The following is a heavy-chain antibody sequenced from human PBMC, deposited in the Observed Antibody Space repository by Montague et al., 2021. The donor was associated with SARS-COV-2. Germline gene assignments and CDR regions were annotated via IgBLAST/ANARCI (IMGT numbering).Heavy chain of an antibody. CDR1: GFTLRGYW. Sequence: SLRLSCAASGFTLRGYWMTWVRQAPGKGLEWVASINRDGTEESYADSVRGRFTISRDNAQNSLFLQINRLRVEDTAVYYCARDRGWQSYDSWGQGTLVIVSS. CDR2: INRDGTEE. J-gene: IGHJ4*02. CDR3: ARDRGWQSYDS. V-gene: IGHV3-7*01. D-gene: IGHD6-19*01.